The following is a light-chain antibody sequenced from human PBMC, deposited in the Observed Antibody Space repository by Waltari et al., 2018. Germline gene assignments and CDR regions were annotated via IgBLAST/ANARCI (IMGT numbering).Light chain of an antibody. V-gene: IGKV3-15*01. CDR3: QQYESWPLT. J-gene: IGKJ4*01. Sequence: EIVMTQSSATLSVSPGDRATLSCRASQSVSTNLAWFQQRAGQAPRLLLYGASTRATGIPAKFSGSGSGTEFTLTSSSLQSEDFVLYYCQQYESWPLTFGGGTKVEI. CDR1: QSVSTN. CDR2: GAS.